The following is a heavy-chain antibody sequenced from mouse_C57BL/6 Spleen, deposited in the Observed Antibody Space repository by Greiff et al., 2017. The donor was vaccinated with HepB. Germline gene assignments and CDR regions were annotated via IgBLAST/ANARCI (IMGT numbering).Heavy chain of an antibody. CDR1: GYTFTDYN. V-gene: IGHV1-18*01. CDR2: INPNNGGT. J-gene: IGHJ3*01. CDR3: ARVYSNSFAY. D-gene: IGHD2-5*01. Sequence: VHVKQSGPELVKPGASVKIPCKASGYTFTDYNMDWVKQSHGKSLEWIGDINPNNGGTIYNQKFKGKATLTVDKSSSTAYMELRSLTSEDTAVYYCARVYSNSFAYWGQGTLVTVSA.